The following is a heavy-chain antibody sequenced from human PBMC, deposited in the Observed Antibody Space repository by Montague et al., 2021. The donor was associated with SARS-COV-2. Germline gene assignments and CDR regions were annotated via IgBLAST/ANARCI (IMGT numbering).Heavy chain of an antibody. CDR1: GGSISSYS. D-gene: IGHD3-22*01. V-gene: IGHV4-59*13. J-gene: IGHJ4*02. CDR2: INYSGST. CDR3: ARDSHYYNSSGHFDY. Sequence: SETLSLTCTVSGGSISSYSWSWIRQPPGKGLEWIGNINYSGSTNYNPSLKSRVTISVDTSKNQFSLKLSSVTAADTAVYYCARDSHYYNSSGHFDYWGQGTLVTVSS.